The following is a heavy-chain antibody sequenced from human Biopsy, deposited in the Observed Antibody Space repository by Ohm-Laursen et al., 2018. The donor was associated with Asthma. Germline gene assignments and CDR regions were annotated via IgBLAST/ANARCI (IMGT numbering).Heavy chain of an antibody. CDR1: GGSFSNYA. CDR3: ARGYSGSDRIVYYYSGLEV. D-gene: IGHD5-12*01. CDR2: LIPVLGTP. Sequence: SSVKVSCKASGGSFSNYAISWVRQAPGQGLEWMGGLIPVLGTPDHAQMFEGRVTITADESTSTAYMELSSLSSEDTAVYYCARGYSGSDRIVYYYSGLEVWGQGTTVTV. V-gene: IGHV1-69*01. J-gene: IGHJ6*02.